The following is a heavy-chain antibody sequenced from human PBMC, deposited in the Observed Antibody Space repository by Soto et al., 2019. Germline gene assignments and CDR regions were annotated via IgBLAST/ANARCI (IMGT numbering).Heavy chain of an antibody. CDR1: GFSFSNFN. CDR2: ITSSSSYI. J-gene: IGHJ3*02. V-gene: IGHV3-21*01. CDR3: ARGLIAVAGTNAFDI. D-gene: IGHD6-19*01. Sequence: GGSLRLSCAGPGFSFSNFNMNWVRQAPGKGLEWVSSITSSSSYIHYAESVKGRFTISRDNAKNSLYLQMNSLRAEDTAVYYCARGLIAVAGTNAFDIWGQGTMVTVS.